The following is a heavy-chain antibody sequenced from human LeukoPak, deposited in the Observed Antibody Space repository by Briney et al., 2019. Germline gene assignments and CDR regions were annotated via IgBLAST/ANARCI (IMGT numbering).Heavy chain of an antibody. D-gene: IGHD2-15*01. CDR1: GFSFSSYA. Sequence: GGSLRLSCAASGFSFSSYAMNWVRQAPGKGLEWVSVICGSSSSTYYVDSVKGRFTISRDNSKNTLYLQMNSLRAEDTAIYYCAKGSGGSCHSATDYWGEGTLVTVSS. J-gene: IGHJ4*02. CDR3: AKGSGGSCHSATDY. CDR2: ICGSSSST. V-gene: IGHV3-23*01.